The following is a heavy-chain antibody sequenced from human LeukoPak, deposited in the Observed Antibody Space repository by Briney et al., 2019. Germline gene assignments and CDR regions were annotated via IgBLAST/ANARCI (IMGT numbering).Heavy chain of an antibody. V-gene: IGHV6-1*01. J-gene: IGHJ4*02. D-gene: IGHD3-9*01. CDR1: GDSVSSNSAA. CDR2: TYYRSKWYN. CDR3: ARGRLHYDILTGYVVWRHLYFDY. Sequence: SQTLSLTCAISGDSVSSNSAAWNWIRQSPSRGLEWLGRTYYRSKWYNDYAVSVKSRITINPDTSKNQFSLKLSSVTAADTAVYYCARGRLHYDILTGYVVWRHLYFDYWGQGTLVTVSS.